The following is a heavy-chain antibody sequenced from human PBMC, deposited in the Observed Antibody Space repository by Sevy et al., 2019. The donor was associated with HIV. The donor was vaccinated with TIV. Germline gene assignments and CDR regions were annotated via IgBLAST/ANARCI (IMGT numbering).Heavy chain of an antibody. J-gene: IGHJ5*02. CDR1: GYTFSSYG. D-gene: IGHD1-1*01. V-gene: IGHV1-18*01. Sequence: ASVKVSCKASGYTFSSYGISWVRQAPGQGLEWMGWISGYNGNTNFAQKLQGRVTMTTDTSTRTAYMEVRSLRSDDPAVYYCARAGYLNWFDPWGQGTLVTVSS. CDR2: ISGYNGNT. CDR3: ARAGYLNWFDP.